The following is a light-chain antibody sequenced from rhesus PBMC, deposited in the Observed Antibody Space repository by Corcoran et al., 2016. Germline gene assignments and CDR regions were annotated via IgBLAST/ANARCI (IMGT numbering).Light chain of an antibody. J-gene: IGKJ1*01. CDR2: YAS. CDR1: LDVRSF. V-gene: IGKV1S14*01. Sequence: DIQMTQSPSSLSASVGDTITITCRASLDVRSFLAWYQQKPGKAPRPLFHYASNLETGAPARFRGSGSGTDFTLTISSLQPEDVATYYCQQHNTSPWTFGQGTKVEIK. CDR3: QQHNTSPWT.